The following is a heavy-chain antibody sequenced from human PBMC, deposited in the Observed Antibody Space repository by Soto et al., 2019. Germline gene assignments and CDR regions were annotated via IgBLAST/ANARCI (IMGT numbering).Heavy chain of an antibody. Sequence: SVKVSCKASGAIFSKYVISWARQAPGQGLEWMGGIIPMFGTVNYAQKFQGRLTITADESTSTAYMELSTLRSDDTAVYYCAKGGEYSSSCFDYWGQGTLVTVSS. D-gene: IGHD6-13*01. CDR3: AKGGEYSSSCFDY. CDR2: IIPMFGTV. J-gene: IGHJ4*02. CDR1: GAIFSKYV. V-gene: IGHV1-69*13.